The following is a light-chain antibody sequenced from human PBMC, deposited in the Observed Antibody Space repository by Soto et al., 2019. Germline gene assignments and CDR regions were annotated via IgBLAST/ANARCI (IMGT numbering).Light chain of an antibody. Sequence: EILMTQSPSTLSGSPGERATLSCRASQSVSSKLAWYQQKPGQAPRLLIYDASTMATGIPAKFSGSGSGTEFTLTISSLQSEDVAVYYCQQYSRCPRTFGEGTKVEIK. CDR3: QQYSRCPRT. J-gene: IGKJ4*02. CDR1: QSVSSK. V-gene: IGKV3-15*01. CDR2: DAS.